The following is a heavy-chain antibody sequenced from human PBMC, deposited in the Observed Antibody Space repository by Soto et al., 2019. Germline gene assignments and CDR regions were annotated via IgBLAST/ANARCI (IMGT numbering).Heavy chain of an antibody. CDR1: GGSISSSSYY. D-gene: IGHD1-20*01. J-gene: IGHJ4*02. CDR3: ASSKIAGAGPYYFDY. CDR2: FYYSGST. V-gene: IGHV4-39*01. Sequence: SDTLSLTCTVSGGSISSSSYYWGWIRQPPGKGLEWIGSFYYSGSTYYNPSLKSRVTISVDTSKNQFSLKLSSVTAADTAVYYCASSKIAGAGPYYFDYWGQGTLVTVSS.